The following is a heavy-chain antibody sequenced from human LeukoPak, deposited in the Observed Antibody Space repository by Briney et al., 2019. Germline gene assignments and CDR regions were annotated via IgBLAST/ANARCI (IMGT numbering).Heavy chain of an antibody. Sequence: ASVKVPCKDSRYTFTSYDINWVRQATGQGLEWMGWMNPNSGNTGYAQKFQGRVTMTRNTSISTAYMELSSLRSEDTAVYYCARALKRGYSGYTGYWGQGTLVTVSS. J-gene: IGHJ4*02. CDR3: ARALKRGYSGYTGY. D-gene: IGHD5-12*01. CDR2: MNPNSGNT. V-gene: IGHV1-8*01. CDR1: RYTFTSYD.